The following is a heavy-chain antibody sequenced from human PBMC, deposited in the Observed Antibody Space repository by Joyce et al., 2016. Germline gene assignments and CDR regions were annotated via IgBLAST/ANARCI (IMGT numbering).Heavy chain of an antibody. CDR1: GYTFTGYY. J-gene: IGHJ4*02. CDR2: INPNSGGT. Sequence: QVQLVQSGAEVKKPGASVKVSCKASGYTFTGYYIHWVRQAPGQGFEWMGRINPNSGGTNYAQKFQGRVTMTGDTSISTAYMELSRLRFDDTALYYCAREIKNTITMIHGGVDFWGQGTLVTVSS. V-gene: IGHV1-2*06. CDR3: AREIKNTITMIHGGVDF. D-gene: IGHD3-22*01.